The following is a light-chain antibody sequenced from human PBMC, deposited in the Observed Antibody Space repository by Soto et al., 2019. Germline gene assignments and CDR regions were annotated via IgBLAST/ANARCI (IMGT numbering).Light chain of an antibody. CDR3: QHYNNWPPWT. Sequence: EIVMTQSPATLSVSPGERATLSCRASQSFSSNLAWYQQKPGQAPRLLIYGASTRATGIPARFSGSGSGTEFTLTISSLQSEDFAVYYCQHYNNWPPWTFGQETKVEIK. V-gene: IGKV3-15*01. CDR1: QSFSSN. CDR2: GAS. J-gene: IGKJ1*01.